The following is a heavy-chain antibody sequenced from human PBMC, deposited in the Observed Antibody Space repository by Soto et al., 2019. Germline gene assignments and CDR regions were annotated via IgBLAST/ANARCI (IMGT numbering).Heavy chain of an antibody. D-gene: IGHD6-13*01. J-gene: IGHJ4*02. Sequence: QVQLVQSGAEVKKPGSSVKVSCKASGGTFSSYAISWVRQAPGQGLEWMGGIIPIFGTANYAQKFQGRVTITADESTSTAYMELSSLRSEDTAVYYCARGAAPVFLYSSSWYAYFDYWGQGTLVTVSS. CDR2: IIPIFGTA. V-gene: IGHV1-69*12. CDR1: GGTFSSYA. CDR3: ARGAAPVFLYSSSWYAYFDY.